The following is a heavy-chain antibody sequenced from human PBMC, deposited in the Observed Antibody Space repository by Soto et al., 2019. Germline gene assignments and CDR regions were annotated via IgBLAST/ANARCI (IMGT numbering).Heavy chain of an antibody. CDR1: GYNFATYW. Sequence: GESLKISCQASGYNFATYWIAWVRQMPGKGLEYMGIIYPGNSDARYSPSFQGQVTFSADKSISTAYLHWSSLKASDAAMYYCARHGFYGDYASNYFDPWGQRTLVTVSS. V-gene: IGHV5-51*01. CDR3: ARHGFYGDYASNYFDP. D-gene: IGHD4-17*01. J-gene: IGHJ5*02. CDR2: IYPGNSDA.